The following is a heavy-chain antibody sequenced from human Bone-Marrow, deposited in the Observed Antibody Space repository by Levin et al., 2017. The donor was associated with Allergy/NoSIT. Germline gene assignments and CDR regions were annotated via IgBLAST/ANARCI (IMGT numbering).Heavy chain of an antibody. Sequence: QPGGSLRLSCAASGFTFSSYWMHWVRQAPGKGLVWVSRINSDGSSTSYADSVKGRFTISRDNAKNTLYLQMNSLRAEDTAVYYCARVPGQSPAATYFDYWGQGTLVTVSS. CDR2: INSDGSST. CDR1: GFTFSSYW. V-gene: IGHV3-74*01. D-gene: IGHD2-2*01. CDR3: ARVPGQSPAATYFDY. J-gene: IGHJ4*02.